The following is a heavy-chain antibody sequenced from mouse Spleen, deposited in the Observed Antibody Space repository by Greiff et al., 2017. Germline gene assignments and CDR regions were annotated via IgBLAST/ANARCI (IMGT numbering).Heavy chain of an antibody. V-gene: IGHV1-55*01. Sequence: QVQLQQPGAELVKPGASVKMSCKASGYTFTSYWITWVKQRPGQGLEWIGDIYPGSGSTNYNEKFKSKATLTVDKSSSTAYMQLSSLTSEDSAVYDCARGGDFDYWGQGTTLTVAA. CDR1: GYTFTSYW. CDR2: IYPGSGST. CDR3: ARGGDFDY. J-gene: IGHJ2*01.